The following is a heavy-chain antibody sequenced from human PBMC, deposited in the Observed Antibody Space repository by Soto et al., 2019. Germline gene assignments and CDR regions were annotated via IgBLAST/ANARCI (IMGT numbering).Heavy chain of an antibody. D-gene: IGHD2-21*02. Sequence: DVQLVESGGAVVQPGESLRLSCEVSGFTFSMYSMTWVRQAPGKGLKWVAKIPQEGGDGHYADSVKGRFTISRDNAKNSVFLQMNNLRAADTAVYYCARDQLILPAHDFFYGSDVWGQGATVTVS. CDR2: IPQEGGDG. CDR1: GFTFSMYS. V-gene: IGHV3-7*03. CDR3: ARDQLILPAHDFFYGSDV. J-gene: IGHJ6*02.